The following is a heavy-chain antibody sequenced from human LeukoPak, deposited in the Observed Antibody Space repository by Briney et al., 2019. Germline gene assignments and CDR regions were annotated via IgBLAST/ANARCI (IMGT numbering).Heavy chain of an antibody. Sequence: GRSLRLSCAASGFTFSSYGMHWVRQAPGKGLEWVAVISYDGSNKYYADSVKGRFTISRDNSKNTLYLQMNSLRAEDTAVYYCAEGYSSSWYYRYFDYWGQGTLVTVSS. D-gene: IGHD6-13*01. CDR1: GFTFSSYG. CDR2: ISYDGSNK. V-gene: IGHV3-30*18. CDR3: AEGYSSSWYYRYFDY. J-gene: IGHJ4*02.